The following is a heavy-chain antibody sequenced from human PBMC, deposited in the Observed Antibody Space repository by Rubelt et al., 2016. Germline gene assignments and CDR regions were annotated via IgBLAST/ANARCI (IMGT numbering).Heavy chain of an antibody. CDR3: ARGIRAILYYGMDV. J-gene: IGHJ6*02. CDR2: INHSGST. D-gene: IGHD3-3*02. CDR1: GGSFSGYY. V-gene: IGHV4-34*01. Sequence: QVQLQQWGAGLLKPSETLSLTCAVYGGSFSGYYWSWIRQPPGKGLEWIGEINHSGSTNYNPSLKSRVTTSVDTSKNHCSLNRSSVTAADTAVYYCARGIRAILYYGMDVWGQGTTVTVSS.